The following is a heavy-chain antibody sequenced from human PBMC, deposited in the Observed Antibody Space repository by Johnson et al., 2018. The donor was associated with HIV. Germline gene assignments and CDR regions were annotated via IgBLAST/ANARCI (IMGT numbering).Heavy chain of an antibody. CDR2: IHSGGST. D-gene: IGHD5-24*01. CDR1: AFTVSSNH. CDR3: ARGGWLATNHAFDI. Sequence: VQLVESGGGLVQPGGSLRLSCAASAFTVSSNHMTWVRQAPGKGLEWVSVIHSGGSTNSADSVKGRFTISRDNFKNTLYLQMNSLRVEDTAVYYCARGGWLATNHAFDIWGQWTMVTVSS. J-gene: IGHJ3*02. V-gene: IGHV3-66*01.